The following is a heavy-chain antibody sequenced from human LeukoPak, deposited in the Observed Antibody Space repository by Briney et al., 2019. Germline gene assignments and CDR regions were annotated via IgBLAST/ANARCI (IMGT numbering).Heavy chain of an antibody. Sequence: GGSLRLSCAASGFTVSSNYMSWVRQAPGKGLEWVSVIYSGGSTYYPGSVKGRFTISRENAKNSLYLQMNSLRAGDTAVYYCARAAYSSTWYSRYFDLWGRGTLVTVSS. CDR1: GFTVSSNY. D-gene: IGHD6-13*01. CDR2: IYSGGST. J-gene: IGHJ2*01. CDR3: ARAAYSSTWYSRYFDL. V-gene: IGHV3-53*01.